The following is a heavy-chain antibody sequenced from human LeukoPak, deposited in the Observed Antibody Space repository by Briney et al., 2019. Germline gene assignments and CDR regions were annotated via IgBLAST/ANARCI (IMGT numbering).Heavy chain of an antibody. D-gene: IGHD2-8*01. CDR2: ISSSSSTI. J-gene: IGHJ6*03. V-gene: IGHV3-48*01. CDR1: GFTFSSYS. Sequence: GGSLRLSCAASGFTFSSYSMNWVRQAPGKGREWVSYISSSSSTIYYADSVKGRFTISRDNAKNSLYLQMNSLRAEDTAVYYCAKDRCSNGIGCYYYYMDVWGKGTTVTISS. CDR3: AKDRCSNGIGCYYYYMDV.